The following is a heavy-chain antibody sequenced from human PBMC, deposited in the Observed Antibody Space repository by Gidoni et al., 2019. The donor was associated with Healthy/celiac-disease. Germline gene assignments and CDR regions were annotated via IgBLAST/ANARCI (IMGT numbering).Heavy chain of an antibody. CDR2: IWYDGSNK. CDR1: GFTLSSYG. V-gene: IGHV3-33*01. J-gene: IGHJ4*02. Sequence: QVQLVESGGGVVQPGRSLRLSCAASGFTLSSYGMHWVRQAPGKGMELVAFIWYDGSNKYYADSVKGRFTISRDNSKNTLYLQMNSLRAEDTAVYYCARRGYYYDSSGYSSHPFDYWGQGTLVTVSS. D-gene: IGHD3-22*01. CDR3: ARRGYYYDSSGYSSHPFDY.